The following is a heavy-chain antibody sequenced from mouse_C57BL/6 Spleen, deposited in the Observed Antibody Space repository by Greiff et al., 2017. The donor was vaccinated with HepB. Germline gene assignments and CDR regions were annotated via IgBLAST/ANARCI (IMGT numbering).Heavy chain of an antibody. CDR3: ARSDRDGGFAY. J-gene: IGHJ3*01. Sequence: VQLQQSGAELVRPGTSVKMSCKASGYTFTNYWIGWAKQRPGHGLEWIGDIYPGGGYTSYNEKFKGKATLTADKSSSTAYMQFSSLTSEDSAIYYCARSDRDGGFAYWGQGTLVTVSA. V-gene: IGHV1-63*01. CDR2: IYPGGGYT. D-gene: IGHD3-3*01. CDR1: GYTFTNYW.